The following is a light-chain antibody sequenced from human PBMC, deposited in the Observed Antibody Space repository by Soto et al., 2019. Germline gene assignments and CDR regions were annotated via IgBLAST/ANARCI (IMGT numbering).Light chain of an antibody. CDR1: QGISTF. CDR2: AAS. Sequence: DIQMIQSPSSLSAFVGDRVTITCQATQGISTFLNWYQQKPGKAPKLLIYAASNLKTGVPSRFSGSGSVTDFTFTVSSLQPEDIATYYCQQYLSLPLTFGGGTKVEIK. CDR3: QQYLSLPLT. V-gene: IGKV1-33*01. J-gene: IGKJ4*01.